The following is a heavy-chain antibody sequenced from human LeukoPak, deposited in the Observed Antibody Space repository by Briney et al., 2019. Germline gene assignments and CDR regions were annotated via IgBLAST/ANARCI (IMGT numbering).Heavy chain of an antibody. V-gene: IGHV5-51*01. CDR3: ARLGLRRYSSSWFDY. J-gene: IGHJ4*02. D-gene: IGHD6-13*01. CDR2: IYPGDSDT. CDR1: GYSFTSYW. Sequence: GESLKISCKGSGYSFTSYWIGWVRQMPGKGLEWMGIIYPGDSDTRYSPSFQGQVTISADKSISTAYLQWSSLKASDTAMYYCARLGLRRYSSSWFDYWGQGTLVTVSS.